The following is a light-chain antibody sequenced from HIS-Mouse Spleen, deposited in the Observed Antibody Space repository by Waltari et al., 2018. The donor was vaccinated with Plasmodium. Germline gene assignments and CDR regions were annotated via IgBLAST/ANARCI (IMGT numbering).Light chain of an antibody. CDR3: QQLNSYPLT. J-gene: IGKJ4*01. CDR2: AAS. V-gene: IGKV1-9*01. CDR1: QGISSY. Sequence: DIQLTQSPSFLSASVGARVTITGRAIQGISSYLAWYQQKPGKAPKLLIYAASTLQSGVPSRFSGSGSGTEFTLTISSLQPEDFATYYCQQLNSYPLTFGGGTKVEIK.